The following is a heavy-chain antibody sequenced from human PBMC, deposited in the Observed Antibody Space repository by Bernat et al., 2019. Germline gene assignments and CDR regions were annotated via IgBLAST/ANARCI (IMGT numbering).Heavy chain of an antibody. Sequence: QVQLQESGPGLVKPSQTLSLTCTVSGGSISSGGYYWSWIRHHPGKGLEWIGYIYYSGSTYYNPSLKSRVTISVDTSKNQFSLKLSSVTAADTAVYYCARGDCSSTSCDERFRYDPWGQVTLVTVS. D-gene: IGHD2-2*01. CDR3: ARGDCSSTSCDERFRYDP. CDR1: GGSISSGGYY. CDR2: IYYSGST. V-gene: IGHV4-31*03. J-gene: IGHJ5*02.